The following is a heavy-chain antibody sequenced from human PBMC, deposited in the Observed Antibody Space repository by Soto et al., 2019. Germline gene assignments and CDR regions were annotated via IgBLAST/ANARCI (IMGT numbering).Heavy chain of an antibody. CDR3: ARDLWVEPELYYYGMDV. CDR1: GDSISSADYY. J-gene: IGHJ6*02. Sequence: SETLSLTCTVSGDSISSADYYWSWIRQTPGKGLEWIGHIFYSGTTYYNPSLKSRLTISVDTSKNHFSLRLTSVTAADTAVYYCARDLWVEPELYYYGMDVCGQRTTVTVSS. D-gene: IGHD1-1*01. CDR2: IFYSGTT. V-gene: IGHV4-30-4*01.